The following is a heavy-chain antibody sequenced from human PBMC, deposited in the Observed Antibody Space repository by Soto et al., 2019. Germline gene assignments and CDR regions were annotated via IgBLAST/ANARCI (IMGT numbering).Heavy chain of an antibody. Sequence: EVQLLESGGGLVQPGVSLRLSCAASGFTFSSYAMSWVRQAPGKGLEWVSVISGSDDSTYYADSVKGRFTISRANAKNTRYLPINSLRAEDTDVYYCAIRSSPSTFDYWGQVALGTVSA. V-gene: IGHV3-23*01. J-gene: IGHJ4*02. D-gene: IGHD6-6*01. CDR2: ISGSDDST. CDR3: AIRSSPSTFDY. CDR1: GFTFSSYA.